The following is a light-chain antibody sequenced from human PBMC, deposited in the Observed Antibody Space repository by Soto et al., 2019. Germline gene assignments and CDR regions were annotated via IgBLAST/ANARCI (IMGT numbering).Light chain of an antibody. J-gene: IGKJ5*01. CDR1: QSVSANY. Sequence: ENVLSQSPDTLSLSPGERATLSCRASQSVSANYFAWYQQKSGQAPRLLFYGASIRATGIPDRFSGSGSGTDFTLTIDSLEPEDFAVYYCQQYGSSLITFGQGTRLEIK. CDR2: GAS. V-gene: IGKV3-20*01. CDR3: QQYGSSLIT.